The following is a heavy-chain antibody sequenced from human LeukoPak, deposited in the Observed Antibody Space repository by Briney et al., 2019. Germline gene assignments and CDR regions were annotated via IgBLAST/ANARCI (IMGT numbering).Heavy chain of an antibody. Sequence: GGSLRLSCAASEFTFSSYSMNWVRQAPGKGLEWVSYITNSGNSKSYADSVKGRFTISGDNTKNSLYLQMNGLRAEDTAVYYCARTRSSGYLIFDYWGQGILVTVSS. CDR3: ARTRSSGYLIFDY. CDR2: ITNSGNSK. CDR1: EFTFSSYS. V-gene: IGHV3-48*01. J-gene: IGHJ4*02. D-gene: IGHD3-22*01.